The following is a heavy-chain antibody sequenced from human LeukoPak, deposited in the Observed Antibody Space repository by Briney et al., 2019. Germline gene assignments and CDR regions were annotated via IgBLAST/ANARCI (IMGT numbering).Heavy chain of an antibody. Sequence: GGSLRLSCAASGFTVSSNYMSWVRQAPGKGLEWVSVIYSGGSTYYADSVKGRFTISRDNSKNTLYLQMNSLRAEDTAVYYCAKLAPQPTFDYWGQGTLVTVSS. CDR3: AKLAPQPTFDY. CDR1: GFTVSSNY. CDR2: IYSGGST. D-gene: IGHD1-1*01. J-gene: IGHJ4*02. V-gene: IGHV3-53*01.